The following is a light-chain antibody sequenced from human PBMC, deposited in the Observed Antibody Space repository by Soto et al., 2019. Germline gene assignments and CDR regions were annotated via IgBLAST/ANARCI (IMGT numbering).Light chain of an antibody. V-gene: IGKV1-5*01. Sequence: DIHMTQSPSTLSASVGDRVTITCRASQSISSWLAWYQQKPGKAPKLLIYDASSLESGVPSRFSGSGSGTEFTLTISSLQPDDFATYYCQQYKSYSLTFGGGTKVEIK. J-gene: IGKJ4*01. CDR3: QQYKSYSLT. CDR1: QSISSW. CDR2: DAS.